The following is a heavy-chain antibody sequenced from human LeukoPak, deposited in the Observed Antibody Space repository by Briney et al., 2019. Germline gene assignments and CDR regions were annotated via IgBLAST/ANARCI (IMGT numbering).Heavy chain of an antibody. CDR2: ISAYNGHT. CDR1: GYTFTSYG. V-gene: IGHV1-18*01. D-gene: IGHD1-14*01. J-gene: IGHJ4*02. CDR3: AKDLYAVDRPDY. Sequence: ASVKVSCKASGYTFTSYGISWVRQAPGQGLEWMGWISAYNGHTNYAQKLQGRVSMTTDTSTDTAYMEVRSLRSEDTAVYYCAKDLYAVDRPDYWGQGTLVTVSS.